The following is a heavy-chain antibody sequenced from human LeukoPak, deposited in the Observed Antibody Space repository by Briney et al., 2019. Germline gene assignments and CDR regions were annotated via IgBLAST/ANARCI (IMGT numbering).Heavy chain of an antibody. CDR3: ARHVSHGNNNYYYGMDV. D-gene: IGHD1-14*01. J-gene: IGHJ6*02. Sequence: PSETLSLTCAVYGGSFSGYYWSWIRQPPGKGLEWIGYIYYSGSTNYNPSLKSRVTIPVDMSTNQFSLQLSSVTAADTAVYYCARHVSHGNNNYYYGMDVWGQGTTVTVSS. CDR1: GGSFSGYY. CDR2: IYYSGST. V-gene: IGHV4-59*08.